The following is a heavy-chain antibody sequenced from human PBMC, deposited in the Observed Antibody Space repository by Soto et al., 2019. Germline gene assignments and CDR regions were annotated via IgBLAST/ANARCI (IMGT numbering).Heavy chain of an antibody. J-gene: IGHJ4*02. CDR3: AHAGDYDLLSFDH. Sequence: QITLKESGPPLVRPAQPLTLTCAFSGFSLTTTSMGVAWIRQPPGKALEWLALIYWDDDQRYSPSLKDRLTISKDNSRSRVVLTISNMHPEDTGTYFCAHAGDYDLLSFDHWGPGTLFTVSS. V-gene: IGHV2-5*02. D-gene: IGHD4-17*01. CDR2: IYWDDDQ. CDR1: GFSLTTTSMG.